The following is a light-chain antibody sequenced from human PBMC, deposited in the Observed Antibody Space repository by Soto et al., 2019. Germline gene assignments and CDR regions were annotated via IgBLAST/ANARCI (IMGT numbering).Light chain of an antibody. Sequence: DIQMTQSPSSLSASVGDRVTITCRASQTITTYLCWYQQKPGKAPKVLIFDASSLKTGVPSRFSGSGSGTEFTLTISSLQPDDFATYYCQQYNSYSPWTFGQGTKVDIK. CDR3: QQYNSYSPWT. CDR1: QTITTY. CDR2: DAS. J-gene: IGKJ1*01. V-gene: IGKV1-5*01.